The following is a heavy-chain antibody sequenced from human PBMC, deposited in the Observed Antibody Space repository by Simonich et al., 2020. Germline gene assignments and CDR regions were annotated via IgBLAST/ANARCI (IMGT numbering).Heavy chain of an antibody. CDR3: AKESTVSRWDYYYGMDV. CDR2: ILNDENNK. CDR1: GFTFSSYG. Sequence: QVQLVESGGGVVQPGRSLRLSCAASGFTFSSYGMHWVRQAPGKGVEWVAVILNDENNKDYADSVKGRFTISRDNSKNTLYMQMNSLRAEDTAMYYCAKESTVSRWDYYYGMDVWGQGTTVTVSS. D-gene: IGHD4-17*01. J-gene: IGHJ6*02. V-gene: IGHV3-30*18.